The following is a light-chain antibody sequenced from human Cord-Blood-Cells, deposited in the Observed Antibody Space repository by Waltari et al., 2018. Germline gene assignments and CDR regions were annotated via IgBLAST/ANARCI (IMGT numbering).Light chain of an antibody. V-gene: IGLV2-14*01. CDR3: SSYTSSSTLYV. Sequence: QSALTQPASVSGSPGQSIPISCTGTSSDVGGYHYVSWYHQHPGKAPKLMIYDVSNRTSGVSNRFSGSKSGNTASLTISGLQAEDEADYYCSSYTSSSTLYVFGTGTKVTVL. J-gene: IGLJ1*01. CDR1: SSDVGGYHY. CDR2: DVS.